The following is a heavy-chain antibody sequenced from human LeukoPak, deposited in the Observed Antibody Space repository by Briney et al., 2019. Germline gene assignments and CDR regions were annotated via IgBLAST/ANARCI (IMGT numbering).Heavy chain of an antibody. V-gene: IGHV1-46*03. Sequence: ASVKVSCKASGYTFTSYYMHWVRQAPGQGLEWMGIINPSGGSTSYAQKFQGRVTMTRDTSTSTVYMELSSLRSEDTAVYYCARDPQYYDLWSGYYNYYMDVWGKGTTVTVSS. D-gene: IGHD3-3*01. CDR2: INPSGGST. J-gene: IGHJ6*03. CDR1: GYTFTSYY. CDR3: ARDPQYYDLWSGYYNYYMDV.